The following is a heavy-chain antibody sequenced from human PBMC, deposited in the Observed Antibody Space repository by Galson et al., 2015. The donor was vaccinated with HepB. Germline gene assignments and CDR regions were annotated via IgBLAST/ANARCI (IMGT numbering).Heavy chain of an antibody. V-gene: IGHV5-51*01. CDR3: ARGDYYGPRVTLDAFDI. CDR2: IYPGDSDT. Sequence: QSGAEVKEPGESLKISCEGSGYSFSKYWIVRVRQMPGKGLEVMGIIYPGDSDTRYSPSFEGQVTISGDKAISTGYLQWSRLKASETALYYCARGDYYGPRVTLDAFDIWGQVIMVTVSS. CDR1: GYSFSKYW. D-gene: IGHD3-10*01. J-gene: IGHJ3*02.